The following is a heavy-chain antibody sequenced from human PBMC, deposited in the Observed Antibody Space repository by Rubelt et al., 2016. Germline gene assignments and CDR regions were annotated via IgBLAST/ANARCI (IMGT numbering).Heavy chain of an antibody. Sequence: GFSFRNYSIHWVRQAPGKGLEWVAIISHDGSKKYYADSVKGRFTISRDNSKNTLSLQMNSLRAEDTAVYYCARMMSMTTVTTSYYYGMDVWGQGTTVTVSS. J-gene: IGHJ6*02. D-gene: IGHD4-17*01. CDR3: ARMMSMTTVTTSYYYGMDV. CDR1: GFSFRNYS. V-gene: IGHV3-30*04. CDR2: ISHDGSKK.